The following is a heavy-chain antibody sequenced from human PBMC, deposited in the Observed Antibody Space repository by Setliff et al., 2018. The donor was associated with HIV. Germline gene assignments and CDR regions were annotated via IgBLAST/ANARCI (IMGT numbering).Heavy chain of an antibody. CDR3: ARHAAGPDGPFDY. CDR2: VYHTGST. J-gene: IGHJ4*02. D-gene: IGHD2-2*01. V-gene: IGHV4-38-2*01. Sequence: SETLSLTCGVSGYSMSSGYYWGWIRQPPGKGLEWSGNVYHTGSTYYHPSLQSRVTISVDTSKNQFSLKLSTVIAADTAVYYCARHAAGPDGPFDYWGQGTLVTVSS. CDR1: GYSMSSGYY.